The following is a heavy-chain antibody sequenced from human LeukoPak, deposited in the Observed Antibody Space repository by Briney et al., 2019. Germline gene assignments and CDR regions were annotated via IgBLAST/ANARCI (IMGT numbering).Heavy chain of an antibody. CDR3: AREDTAMVDNFDY. J-gene: IGHJ4*02. V-gene: IGHV6-1*01. CDR1: GDSVSINSAA. D-gene: IGHD5-18*01. CDR2: TYYRYKWYN. Sequence: SQTLSLTFAISGDSVSINSAAWNWVRQSPSRGLEWLGRTYYRYKWYNDYAVSVKSRITINPDTSKNQFSLQLNSVTPEDTAVYYCAREDTAMVDNFDYWGQGTLVTVSS.